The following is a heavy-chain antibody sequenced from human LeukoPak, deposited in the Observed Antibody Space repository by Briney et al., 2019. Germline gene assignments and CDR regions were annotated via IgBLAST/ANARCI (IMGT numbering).Heavy chain of an antibody. Sequence: ASVKVSCKASGYTFASYGISWVRQAPGQGLEWMGWISAYNGNTNYAQKLQGRVTMTTDTSTSTAYMELRSLRSDDTAVYYCARDSSKIAVAADFDYWGQGTLVTVSS. V-gene: IGHV1-18*01. CDR1: GYTFASYG. D-gene: IGHD6-19*01. J-gene: IGHJ4*02. CDR3: ARDSSKIAVAADFDY. CDR2: ISAYNGNT.